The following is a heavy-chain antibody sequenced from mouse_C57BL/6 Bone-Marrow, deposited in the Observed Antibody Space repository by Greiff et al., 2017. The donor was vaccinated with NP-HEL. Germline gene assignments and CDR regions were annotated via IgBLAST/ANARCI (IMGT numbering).Heavy chain of an antibody. CDR1: GYTFTSYW. Sequence: QVQLQQPGAELVRPGTSVKLSCKASGYTFTSYWMHWVKQRPGQGLEWIGVIDPSDSYTNYNQKFKGKATLTVDPSSSTAYMQLSSLTSEDSAVYYGARLGFDYWGQGTTLTVSS. CDR2: IDPSDSYT. J-gene: IGHJ2*01. CDR3: ARLGFDY. V-gene: IGHV1-59*01.